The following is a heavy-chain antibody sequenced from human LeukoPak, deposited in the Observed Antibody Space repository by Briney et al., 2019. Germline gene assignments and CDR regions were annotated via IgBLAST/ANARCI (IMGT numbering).Heavy chain of an antibody. CDR2: IYYSGST. CDR3: ARTTMVRGTYYMDV. Sequence: KTSETLSLTCTVSGGSISSYYWSWIRQTPGKGLEWIGYIYYSGSTNFNPSLKSRVTISVDTSKNQFSLKLSSVTAADTAVYYCARTTMVRGTYYMDVWGKGTTVTVSS. V-gene: IGHV4-59*01. D-gene: IGHD3-10*01. CDR1: GGSISSYY. J-gene: IGHJ6*03.